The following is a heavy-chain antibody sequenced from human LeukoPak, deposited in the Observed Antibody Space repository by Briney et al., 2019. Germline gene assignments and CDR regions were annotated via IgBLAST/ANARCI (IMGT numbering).Heavy chain of an antibody. D-gene: IGHD3-22*01. CDR1: GGSISSYY. CDR2: IYTSGST. V-gene: IGHV4-4*07. J-gene: IGHJ5*02. CDR3: ARDGAITYYYDSSGYYSGNHHWFDP. Sequence: SETLSLTCTVSGGSISSYYWSWIRQPAGKGLEWIGRIYTSGSTNYNPSLKSRVTMSVDTSKNQFSLKLSSVTAADTAAYYCARDGAITYYYDSSGYYSGNHHWFDPWGQGALVTVSS.